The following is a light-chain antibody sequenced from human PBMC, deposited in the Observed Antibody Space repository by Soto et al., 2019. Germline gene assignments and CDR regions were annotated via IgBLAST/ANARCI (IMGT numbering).Light chain of an antibody. J-gene: IGKJ1*01. CDR3: QQYKSYSRM. CDR2: DAS. Sequence: DIQMTQSPSTLSASVGDRVSITGRASQSISNWLAWYHQKPGTAPKLLIYDASTLESGVPSRFTGRGSGTEFTLTISSLQPEDFATYYCQQYKSYSRMFGQGTKVDIK. CDR1: QSISNW. V-gene: IGKV1-5*01.